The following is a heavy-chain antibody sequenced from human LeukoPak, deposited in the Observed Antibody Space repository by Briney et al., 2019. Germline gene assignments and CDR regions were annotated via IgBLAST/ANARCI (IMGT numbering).Heavy chain of an antibody. J-gene: IGHJ6*02. D-gene: IGHD1-26*01. CDR1: GGSISSGGNF. CDR2: IYYSGTT. V-gene: IGHV4-31*03. Sequence: SETLSLTCTVSGGSISSGGNFWSWIRQRPGKGLEWIGFIYYSGTTYSNPSLKSRVAISADTSKNEFSLKLNSLTAADTAVYYCARGGSGSYYSVYYAVDVWGQGTTVTVS. CDR3: ARGGSGSYYSVYYAVDV.